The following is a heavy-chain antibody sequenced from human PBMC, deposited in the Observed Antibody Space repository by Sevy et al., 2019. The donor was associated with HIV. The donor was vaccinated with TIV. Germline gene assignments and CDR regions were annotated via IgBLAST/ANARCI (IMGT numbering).Heavy chain of an antibody. J-gene: IGHJ5*02. CDR3: AKDLHTAYYYDSSGYLFTPPRFDP. D-gene: IGHD3-22*01. CDR1: GFTFSSYG. CDR2: ISYDGSNK. V-gene: IGHV3-30*18. Sequence: GGSLRLSCAASGFTFSSYGMHWVRQAPGKGLEWVAVISYDGSNKYYADSVKGRFTISRDNSKNTLYLQMNSLRAEDTAVDYCAKDLHTAYYYDSSGYLFTPPRFDPWGQGTLVTVSS.